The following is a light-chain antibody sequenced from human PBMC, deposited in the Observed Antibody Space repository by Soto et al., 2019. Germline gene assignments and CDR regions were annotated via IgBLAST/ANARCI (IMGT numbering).Light chain of an antibody. CDR3: QCYDTSLSGVI. CDR2: ADN. V-gene: IGLV1-40*01. J-gene: IGLJ2*01. CDR1: SSNIGAGYD. Sequence: QSVLTQTPSVSGALGQKITMSCTGSSSNIGAGYDVHWYQQFPGAAPRLLIYADNNRPSGVPDRFSASKSGTSASLAITGLQGEDEANYYCQCYDTSLSGVIFGAGTKLTVL.